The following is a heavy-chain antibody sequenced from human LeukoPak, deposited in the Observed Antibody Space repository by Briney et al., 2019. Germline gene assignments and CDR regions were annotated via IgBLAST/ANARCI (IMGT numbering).Heavy chain of an antibody. CDR3: ARDPHQISYSGSSPTDY. V-gene: IGHV1-24*01. CDR2: FDPEDGET. J-gene: IGHJ4*02. D-gene: IGHD1-26*01. Sequence: ASVKVSCKVSGYTLTELSMHWVRQAPGKGLEWMGGFDPEDGETIYAQKFQGRVTMTEDTSTDTAYMELSSLRSEDTAVYYCARDPHQISYSGSSPTDYWGQGTLVTVSS. CDR1: GYTLTELS.